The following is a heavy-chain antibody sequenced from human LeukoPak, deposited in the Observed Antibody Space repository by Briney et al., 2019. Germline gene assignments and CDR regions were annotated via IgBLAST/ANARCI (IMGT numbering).Heavy chain of an antibody. CDR3: ARAPPIKGYCSGGSRYKGFDY. V-gene: IGHV3-66*01. Sequence: GGSLRLSCAASGFTVSSNYMRWVRQAPGKGLEWVSVIYSGGSTYYADSVKGRFTISRDNSKNTLYLQMNSLRAEDTAVYYCARAPPIKGYCSGGSRYKGFDYWGQGTLVSVSS. CDR1: GFTVSSNY. CDR2: IYSGGST. D-gene: IGHD2-15*01. J-gene: IGHJ4*02.